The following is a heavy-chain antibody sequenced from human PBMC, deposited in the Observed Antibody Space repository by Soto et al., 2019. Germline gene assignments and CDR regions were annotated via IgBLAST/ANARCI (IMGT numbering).Heavy chain of an antibody. D-gene: IGHD3-22*01. V-gene: IGHV4-30-2*01. CDR3: ARDLNSSGSNWFDP. J-gene: IGHJ5*02. CDR2: IYHSGST. CDR1: GGSISSGGYS. Sequence: SEPLSLTCAVSGGSISSGGYSWSWIRQPPGKGLEWIGYIYHSGSTYYNPSLKSRVTISVDRSKNQFSLKLSSVTAADTAVYYCARDLNSSGSNWFDPWGQGTLVTVSS.